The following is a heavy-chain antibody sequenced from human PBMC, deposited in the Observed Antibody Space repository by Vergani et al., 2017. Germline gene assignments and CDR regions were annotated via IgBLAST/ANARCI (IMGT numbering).Heavy chain of an antibody. V-gene: IGHV3-30*02. J-gene: IGHJ6*02. CDR1: GFSFSTYG. Sequence: QVQLVESGGGVVQPGGSLRLSCAASGFSFSTYGMHWVRQAPGRGLEWVAFLRYDGSNEYYGDAVKGRFIIFRDNSKNMLSLEMHSLRPEDTAVYYCANSYCSSLSCYAFYGMEVWGQGTTVTVSS. D-gene: IGHD2-2*01. CDR2: LRYDGSNE. CDR3: ANSYCSSLSCYAFYGMEV.